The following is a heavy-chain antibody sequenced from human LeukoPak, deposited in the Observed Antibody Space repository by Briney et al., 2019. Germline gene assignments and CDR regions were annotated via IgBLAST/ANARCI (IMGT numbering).Heavy chain of an antibody. CDR1: GGTFSSYA. CDR3: ARGTALTQGHRYYYYGMDV. D-gene: IGHD1-14*01. Sequence: SVKVSCKASGGTFSSYAISWVRQAPGQGLEWMGGIIPIFGAANYAQKFQGRVTNTADESTSTAYMELSSLRSEDTAVYYCARGTALTQGHRYYYYGMDVWGQGTTVTVSS. J-gene: IGHJ6*02. V-gene: IGHV1-69*13. CDR2: IIPIFGAA.